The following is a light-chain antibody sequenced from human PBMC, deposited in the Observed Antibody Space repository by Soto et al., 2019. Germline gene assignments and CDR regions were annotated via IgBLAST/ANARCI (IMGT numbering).Light chain of an antibody. CDR1: SSDVGLYDY. CDR2: EVT. V-gene: IGLV2-8*01. J-gene: IGLJ1*01. Sequence: QSVLTQPPSASGSPGQSVTISCTGTSSDVGLYDYVSWYQQHPGKVPKLLIYEVTQRPPGVPDRFSGSKSGNTASLTVSGLQAEDEADYYCSSYGGNSNYVFGTGTRSPS. CDR3: SSYGGNSNYV.